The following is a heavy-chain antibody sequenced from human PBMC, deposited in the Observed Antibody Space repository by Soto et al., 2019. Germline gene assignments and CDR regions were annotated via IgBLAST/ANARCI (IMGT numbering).Heavy chain of an antibody. J-gene: IGHJ4*02. CDR2: ISTGGYT. V-gene: IGHV3-21*04. CDR1: GFTFSTYN. D-gene: IGHD1-7*01. Sequence: GGSLRLSCAASGFTFSTYNMNWVRQAPGKGLEWVSSISTGGYTYYADSVKGRFTISRDNSKNTLYLQMNSLRAEDTAVYYCAREVSGTSFDYWGQGTLVTVSS. CDR3: AREVSGTSFDY.